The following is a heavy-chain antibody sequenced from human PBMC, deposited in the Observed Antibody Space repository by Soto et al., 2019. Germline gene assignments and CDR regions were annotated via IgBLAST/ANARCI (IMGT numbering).Heavy chain of an antibody. D-gene: IGHD3-22*01. CDR1: GYTFTSDA. CDR2: INVGTGYT. CDR3: ARAGAWGSNYDDAALDA. J-gene: IGHJ3*01. Sequence: VHLVQSGAEVKKPGASVKVSCRASGYTFTSDAMHWVRQAPGQGLEWLGWINVGTGYTTFSQKFQGRVSITRVTYASTAYMELISIRSEETAIYYWARAGAWGSNYDDAALDAWGQGPKVTVSS. V-gene: IGHV1-3*01.